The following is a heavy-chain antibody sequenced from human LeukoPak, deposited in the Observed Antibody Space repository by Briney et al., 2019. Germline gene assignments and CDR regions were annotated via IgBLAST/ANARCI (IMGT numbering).Heavy chain of an antibody. CDR1: GFTFSSYS. J-gene: IGHJ6*02. V-gene: IGHV3-21*04. D-gene: IGHD2-2*01. Sequence: GGSLRLSCAASGFTFSSYSMNWVRQAPGKGLEWVSSISSSSTYIYYADSVKGRFTVSRDNAKNSLYLQMNSLRAEDTAVYYCAKDDIVVVPAAMTRYGMDVWGQGTTVTVSS. CDR3: AKDDIVVVPAAMTRYGMDV. CDR2: ISSSSTYI.